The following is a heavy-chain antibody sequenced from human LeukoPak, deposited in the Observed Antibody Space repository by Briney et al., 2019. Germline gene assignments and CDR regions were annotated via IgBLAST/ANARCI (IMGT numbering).Heavy chain of an antibody. J-gene: IGHJ4*02. Sequence: ASVKVSCKVSGYTLTELSMHWVRQAPGRGLEWMGGFDPEDGETIYAQKFQGRVTMTEDTSTVTAYMELSSLRSEDTAVYYCATSGAMVRGVRYYFDYWGQGTLVTVSS. CDR1: GYTLTELS. D-gene: IGHD3-10*01. V-gene: IGHV1-24*01. CDR2: FDPEDGET. CDR3: ATSGAMVRGVRYYFDY.